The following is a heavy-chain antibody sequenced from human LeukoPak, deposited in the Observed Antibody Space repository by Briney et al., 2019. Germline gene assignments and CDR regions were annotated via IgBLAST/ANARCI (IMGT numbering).Heavy chain of an antibody. D-gene: IGHD4-17*01. V-gene: IGHV3-74*01. CDR2: IKSDGRST. J-gene: IGHJ4*02. CDR1: GFTFSNYW. CDR3: ARALLGDYGFDY. Sequence: PGGSLRLSCAASGFTFSNYWMHWVRQAPGKGLVWVSRIKSDGRSTSYAESGKGRFTISRDNAKNTLYLQMNSLRAEDTAVYYCARALLGDYGFDYWGQGTLVTVSS.